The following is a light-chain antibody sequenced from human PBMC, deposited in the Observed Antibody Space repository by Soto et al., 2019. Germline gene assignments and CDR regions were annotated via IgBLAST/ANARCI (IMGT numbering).Light chain of an antibody. CDR2: EVN. Sequence: QSVLAQPASVSGSPGQSITISCTATSVDVGGYSYVSWYQLHPGKAPKLIIYEVNKRPSGISNRFSGSKSANTASLTISGLQAEDEADYYCSSYTSSSTLVFGGGTQLTVL. V-gene: IGLV2-14*01. J-gene: IGLJ2*01. CDR3: SSYTSSSTLV. CDR1: SVDVGGYSY.